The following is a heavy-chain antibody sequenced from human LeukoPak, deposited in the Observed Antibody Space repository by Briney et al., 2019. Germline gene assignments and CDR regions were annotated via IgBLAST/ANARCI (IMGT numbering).Heavy chain of an antibody. CDR1: GGSISSGGYY. CDR2: IYYSGST. CDR3: ARETYYYGSGSSRDKYYFDY. J-gene: IGHJ4*02. Sequence: SETLSLTCTVSGGSISSGGYYWSWIRQHPGKGLEWIGYIYYSGSTYYNPSLKSRVTISVDTSKNQFSLKLSSVTAADTAVYYCARETYYYGSGSSRDKYYFDYWGQGTLVTVSS. D-gene: IGHD3-10*01. V-gene: IGHV4-31*03.